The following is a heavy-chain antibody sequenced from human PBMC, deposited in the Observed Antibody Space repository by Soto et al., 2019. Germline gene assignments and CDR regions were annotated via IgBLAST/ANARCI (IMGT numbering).Heavy chain of an antibody. Sequence: SETLSLTCTVSGGSVSSGSYYWSWIRQPPGKGLEWIGYIYYSGSTNYNPSLKSRVTISVDTSKSQFSLKLSSVTAADTAVYYCARELTCSGGSCYSYWGQGTLVTVSS. D-gene: IGHD2-15*01. J-gene: IGHJ4*02. CDR3: ARELTCSGGSCYSY. CDR1: GGSVSSGSYY. V-gene: IGHV4-61*01. CDR2: IYYSGST.